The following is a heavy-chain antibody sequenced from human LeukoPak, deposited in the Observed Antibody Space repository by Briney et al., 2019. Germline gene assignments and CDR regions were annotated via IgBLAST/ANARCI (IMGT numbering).Heavy chain of an antibody. D-gene: IGHD3-10*01. J-gene: IGHJ5*02. CDR2: IYYSGST. V-gene: IGHV4-39*01. CDR1: GGSISSSSYY. CDR3: ARLFPSMVRGVTVYWFDP. Sequence: SETLSLTCTVSGGSISSSSYYWGWIRHPPGKGLEWVGSIYYSGSTYYNPSLKSRVTISVDTSKNQFSLKLSSVTAADTAVYYCARLFPSMVRGVTVYWFDPWGQGTLVTVSS.